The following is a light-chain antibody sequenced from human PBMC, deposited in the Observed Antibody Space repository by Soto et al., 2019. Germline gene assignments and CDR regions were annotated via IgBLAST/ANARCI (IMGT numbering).Light chain of an antibody. J-gene: IGKJ5*01. CDR1: PSVYHSSNNKNY. Sequence: IVITHSPNSLSVSLGAMSTIHCNFTPSVYHSSNNKNYLAWYQQKPGQPPKLLIYWSSTRESGVPDRFSGSGSGSDFTLTINNLQADDVAIYYCQQYYRTLPITFGQGTRLEIK. CDR3: QQYYRTLPIT. V-gene: IGKV4-1*01. CDR2: WSS.